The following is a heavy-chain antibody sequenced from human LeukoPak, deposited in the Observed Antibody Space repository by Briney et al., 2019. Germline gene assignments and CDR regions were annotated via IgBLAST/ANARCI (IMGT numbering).Heavy chain of an antibody. D-gene: IGHD3-16*01. J-gene: IGHJ4*02. V-gene: IGHV3-7*01. CDR3: AGWGSQNTY. CDR1: RFQFNIYW. Sequence: GGSLRLSCAASRFQFNIYWMSWVRQAPGKGLEWVAHMKQDGSAQHYVDSVKGRFTISRDNAKSSLYLQMNSLRADDTAVYYCAGWGSQNTYWGQGTLVTVSS. CDR2: MKQDGSAQ.